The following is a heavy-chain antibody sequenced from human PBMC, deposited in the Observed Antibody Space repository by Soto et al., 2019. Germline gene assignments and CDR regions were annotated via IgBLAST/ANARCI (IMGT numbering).Heavy chain of an antibody. CDR1: GFTFSSYA. J-gene: IGHJ4*02. V-gene: IGHV3-23*01. CDR3: AKGRVVVPAAPLDY. CDR2: ISGSGGST. Sequence: SLRLSCAASGFTFSSYAMSWVRQAPGKGLEWVSAISGSGGSTYYADSVKGRFTISRDNSKNTLYLQMNSLRAEDTAVYYCAKGRVVVPAAPLDYWGQGTLVTVSS. D-gene: IGHD2-2*01.